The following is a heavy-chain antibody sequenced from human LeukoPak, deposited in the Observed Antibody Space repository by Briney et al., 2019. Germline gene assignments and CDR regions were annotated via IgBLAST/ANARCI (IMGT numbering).Heavy chain of an antibody. J-gene: IGHJ1*01. CDR1: GFTFSSYA. V-gene: IGHV3-30-3*01. D-gene: IGHD6-19*01. CDR3: ARDSGWELGGWYGNFQH. CDR2: ISYDGSNK. Sequence: GGSLRLSCAASGFTFSSYAMHWVRQAPGKGLEWVAVISYDGSNKYYADSVKGRFTISRDNSKNTLYLQMNSLRAEDTAVYHCARDSGWELGGWYGNFQHWGQGTLVTVSS.